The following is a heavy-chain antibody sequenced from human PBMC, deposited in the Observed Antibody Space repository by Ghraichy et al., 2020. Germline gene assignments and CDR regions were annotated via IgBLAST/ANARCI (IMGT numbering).Heavy chain of an antibody. CDR3: ARGYTVVRFYYYDGMDV. D-gene: IGHD4-23*01. J-gene: IGHJ6*02. V-gene: IGHV3-48*02. Sequence: GGPLRLSCVGSGFTFSSFSMNWVRQSPGKGLEWVSYITSSSRTKSYADSVKGRFTISRDNAQNSLYLQMNSLRDEDTAVYYCARGYTVVRFYYYDGMDVWGQGTTVTVSS. CDR2: ITSSSRTK. CDR1: GFTFSSFS.